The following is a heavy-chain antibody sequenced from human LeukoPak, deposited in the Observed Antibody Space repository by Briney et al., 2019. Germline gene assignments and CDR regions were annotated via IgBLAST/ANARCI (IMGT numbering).Heavy chain of an antibody. CDR1: GFTFSNYG. D-gene: IGHD1-26*01. Sequence: GGSLRLSCAASGFTFSNYGMHWVRQAPGKGLEWVAVISYDGSNTYYADSVEGRFTVSRDNSKNTLYLQMNSLRAEDTAAYYCARAGVGAIYYFDYWGQGTLVTVSS. CDR2: ISYDGSNT. J-gene: IGHJ4*02. V-gene: IGHV3-30*03. CDR3: ARAGVGAIYYFDY.